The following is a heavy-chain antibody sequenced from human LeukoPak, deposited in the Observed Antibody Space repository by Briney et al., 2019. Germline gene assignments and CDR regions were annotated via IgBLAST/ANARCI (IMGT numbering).Heavy chain of an antibody. D-gene: IGHD6-13*01. Sequence: PSETLSLTCTVSGGSISIYYWSWIRQPAGKVLEWIGRIYTSGSTNYNPSLKSRVTMSVDTSKNQFSLKLSSVTAADTAVYYCARDPLSAHSSWYLRGAFDIWGQGTMVTVSS. V-gene: IGHV4-4*07. CDR2: IYTSGST. CDR1: GGSISIYY. CDR3: ARDPLSAHSSWYLRGAFDI. J-gene: IGHJ3*02.